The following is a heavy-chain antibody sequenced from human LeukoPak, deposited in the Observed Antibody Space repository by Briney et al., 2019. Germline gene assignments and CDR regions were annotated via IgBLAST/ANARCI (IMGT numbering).Heavy chain of an antibody. V-gene: IGHV3-15*01. J-gene: IGHJ4*02. Sequence: GGSLRLSCADSGFTFTNAWMSWVRQAPGKGLEWIGRIKSKTDGETTNYAEPVRGRFTISRDDSKSAVYLQMNSLKIEDTAVYYCTTDLGTYYHGSQRLIPIDYWGQGTLVTVSS. CDR1: GFTFTNAW. CDR3: TTDLGTYYHGSQRLIPIDY. CDR2: IKSKTDGETT. D-gene: IGHD3-10*01.